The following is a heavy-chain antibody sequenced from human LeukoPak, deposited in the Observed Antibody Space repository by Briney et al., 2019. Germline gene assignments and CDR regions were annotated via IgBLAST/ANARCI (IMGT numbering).Heavy chain of an antibody. CDR1: GFTFSSYA. D-gene: IGHD6-13*01. J-gene: IGHJ4*02. CDR3: AKAAGNIDY. CDR2: ISNSGGST. Sequence: AGGSLRLSCAASGFTFSSYAMTWVRQAPGKGLEWVSTISNSGGSTYYADSVKGRFTISRGNSKNTLYLQMNSLRAEDTAVYYCAKAAGNIDYWGQGTLVTVSS. V-gene: IGHV3-23*01.